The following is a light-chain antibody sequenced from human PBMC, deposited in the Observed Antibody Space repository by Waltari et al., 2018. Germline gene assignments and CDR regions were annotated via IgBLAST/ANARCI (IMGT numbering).Light chain of an antibody. J-gene: IGKJ1*01. CDR3: QHYLRLPVT. CDR2: GAS. V-gene: IGKV3-20*01. Sequence: EIVLTQSPGTLSLSLGERATVSCRARQSVSRALAWYQQKPGQAPSLLSYGASTRATGIPDRFSGSGSGTDFSLTISRLEPDDFAVYYCQHYLRLPVTFGQGTTVEI. CDR1: QSVSRA.